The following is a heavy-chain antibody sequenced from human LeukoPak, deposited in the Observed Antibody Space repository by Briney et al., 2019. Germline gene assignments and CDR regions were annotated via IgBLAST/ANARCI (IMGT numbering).Heavy chain of an antibody. CDR2: ISSNGGST. Sequence: GGSLRLSCAASGFTFSSCAMSWVRQAPGKGLEYVSAISSNGGSTYYADSVKGRFTISRDNSKNTLYLQMSSLRAEDTAVYHCVVGWLRFFRFDYWGQGTLVTVSS. CDR3: VVGWLRFFRFDY. CDR1: GFTFSSCA. V-gene: IGHV3-64D*06. J-gene: IGHJ4*02. D-gene: IGHD5-12*01.